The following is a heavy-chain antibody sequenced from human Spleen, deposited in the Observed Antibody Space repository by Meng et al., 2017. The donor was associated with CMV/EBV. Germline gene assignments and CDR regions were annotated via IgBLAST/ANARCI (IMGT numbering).Heavy chain of an antibody. V-gene: IGHV5-51*01. Sequence: YSFTNYWIGWVRQMPGKGLEWRGVIYPLDSDTKYSPSFQGQVTISADKSISTAYLQWSSLRASDTAMYYCARLNDILSGYPPRFFDYWGQGSLVTVSS. CDR3: ARLNDILSGYPPRFFDY. CDR2: IYPLDSDT. J-gene: IGHJ4*02. D-gene: IGHD3-9*01. CDR1: YSFTNYW.